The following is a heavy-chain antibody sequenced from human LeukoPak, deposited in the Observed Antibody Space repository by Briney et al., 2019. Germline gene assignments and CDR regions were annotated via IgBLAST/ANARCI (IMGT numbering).Heavy chain of an antibody. CDR2: IYSGGST. J-gene: IGHJ3*02. V-gene: IGHV3-53*01. D-gene: IGHD1-26*01. CDR1: GFTVSSNY. Sequence: PGGSLRLSCAASGFTVSSNYMSWVRQAPGKGLEWASIIYSGGSTFYADSAKGRFTISRDNSKNTLYLQMNSLRAEDTAVYYCARGGSYLSAFDIWGQGTMVTVSS. CDR3: ARGGSYLSAFDI.